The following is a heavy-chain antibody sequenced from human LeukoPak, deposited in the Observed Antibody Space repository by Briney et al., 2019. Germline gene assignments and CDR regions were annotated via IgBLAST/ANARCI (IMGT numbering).Heavy chain of an antibody. V-gene: IGHV3-9*01. D-gene: IGHD3-10*01. Sequence: GGSLRLSCAASGFTFDDYAMHWVRQAPGKGLEWVSGISWNSGSIGYADSVKGRFTISRDNAKNSLYLQMNSLRAEDTASYYCAKDADTMVRGLFDYWGQGTLVTVSS. CDR1: GFTFDDYA. CDR3: AKDADTMVRGLFDY. CDR2: ISWNSGSI. J-gene: IGHJ4*02.